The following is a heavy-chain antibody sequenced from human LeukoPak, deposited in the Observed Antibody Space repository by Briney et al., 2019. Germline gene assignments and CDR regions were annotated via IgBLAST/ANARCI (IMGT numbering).Heavy chain of an antibody. CDR1: GFSFRSYG. J-gene: IGHJ4*02. D-gene: IGHD3-10*01. Sequence: GTSLRLSCAASGFSFRSYGMNWVRQAPGKGLEWVAVISYDGTNKFYVDSLRGRFTISRDNSKNTLYLQMDCLRAEDTAVYYCAKDGYYGSGTFPDYWGQGTLVTVSS. CDR2: ISYDGTNK. V-gene: IGHV3-30*18. CDR3: AKDGYYGSGTFPDY.